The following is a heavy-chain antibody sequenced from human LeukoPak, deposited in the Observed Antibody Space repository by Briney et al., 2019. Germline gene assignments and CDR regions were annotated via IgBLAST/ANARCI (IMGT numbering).Heavy chain of an antibody. CDR1: GFTFGSYG. CDR2: ISSDESHK. J-gene: IGHJ4*02. D-gene: IGHD1-26*01. CDR3: AKDRYSGSYYFDY. Sequence: PGRSLRLSCAASGFTFGSYGMHWVRQAPGKGLEWVAVISSDESHKYHEDSVKGRFTISRDNSKNTLYLQMNSLRAEDTAVYYCAKDRYSGSYYFDYWGQGTLVTVSS. V-gene: IGHV3-30*18.